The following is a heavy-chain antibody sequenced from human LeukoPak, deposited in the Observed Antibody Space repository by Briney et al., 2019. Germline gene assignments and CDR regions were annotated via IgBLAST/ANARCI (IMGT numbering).Heavy chain of an antibody. CDR1: GGSFSGYY. V-gene: IGHV4-34*01. J-gene: IGHJ2*01. Sequence: SETLSLTCAVYGGSFSGYYWSWIRQPPGKGLEWIGEINHSGSTNYNPFLKSRVTISVDTSKNQFSLKLSSVTAADTAVYYCARDRGSSGWNLAPIDLWGRGTLVTVSS. CDR2: INHSGST. D-gene: IGHD6-19*01. CDR3: ARDRGSSGWNLAPIDL.